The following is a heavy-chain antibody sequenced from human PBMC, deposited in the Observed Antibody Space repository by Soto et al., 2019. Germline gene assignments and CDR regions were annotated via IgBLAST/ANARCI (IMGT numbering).Heavy chain of an antibody. V-gene: IGHV7-4-1*01. D-gene: IGHD1-26*01. CDR2: INPNTGKQ. Sequence: QVQLVQSGSESMQPGASVKVSCKGSGYNFNSHSINWLRQAPGQGLEWMGWINPNTGKQTYEQGFTGRFVFYVDTSVSTVYLQIFSLKAAYSTVYSCARDRASGCFDKWGQGTLVTVSS. CDR1: GYNFNSHS. J-gene: IGHJ4*02. CDR3: ARDRASGCFDK.